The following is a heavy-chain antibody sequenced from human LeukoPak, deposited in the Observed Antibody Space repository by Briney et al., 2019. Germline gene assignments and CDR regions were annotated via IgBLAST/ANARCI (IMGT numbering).Heavy chain of an antibody. CDR2: INHSGSI. Sequence: SETLSLTCAVYGGSFSAYYWTWIRQPPGKGLEWIGEINHSGSINYNPSLKSRVTISFDTSKNQFSLKLSSVTAADTAVYYCARVDGSCSGGSCPSGNWFDPWGQGTLVTVSS. V-gene: IGHV4-34*01. CDR3: ARVDGSCSGGSCPSGNWFDP. J-gene: IGHJ5*02. D-gene: IGHD2-15*01. CDR1: GGSFSAYY.